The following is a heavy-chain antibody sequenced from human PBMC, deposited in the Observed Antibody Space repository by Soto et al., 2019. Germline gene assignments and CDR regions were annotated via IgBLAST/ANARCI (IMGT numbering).Heavy chain of an antibody. CDR3: ARRTGVVAAAGTNWFDP. Sequence: GASVKVSCKASGGTFSSYAISWVRQAPGQGLEWMGGIIPIFGTANYAQKFQGRVTITADESTSTAYMELSSLRSEDTAVYYCARRTGVVAAAGTNWFDPWGQGTLGTVSS. D-gene: IGHD6-13*01. CDR1: GGTFSSYA. V-gene: IGHV1-69*13. CDR2: IIPIFGTA. J-gene: IGHJ5*02.